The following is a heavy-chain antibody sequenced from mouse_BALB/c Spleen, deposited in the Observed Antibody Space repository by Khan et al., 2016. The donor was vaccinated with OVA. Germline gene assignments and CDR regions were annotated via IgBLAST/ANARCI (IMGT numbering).Heavy chain of an antibody. D-gene: IGHD2-12*01. V-gene: IGHV9-3-1*01. CDR2: INTYTGEP. CDR3: ARKNYSYDRYFDV. Sequence: QIQLVQSGPELKKPGETVKISCKASDYTFTNYGMNWVRQAPGKGLKWMGWINTYTGEPTYADDFKGRFAFSLETSASTAYLQINNLKNEDTATEFCARKNYSYDRYFDVWGAGTTVTVSS. CDR1: DYTFTNYG. J-gene: IGHJ1*01.